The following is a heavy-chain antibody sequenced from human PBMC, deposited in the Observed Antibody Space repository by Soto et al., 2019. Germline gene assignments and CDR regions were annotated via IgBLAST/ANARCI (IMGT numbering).Heavy chain of an antibody. CDR1: GFSLSTSGVG. CDR2: IYGDDDK. D-gene: IGHD3-22*01. CDR3: AHRRDSSGYYYRGYFAY. J-gene: IGHJ4*02. V-gene: IGHV2-5*02. Sequence: SGPTLVNPTQTLTLTCTFSGFSLSTSGVGVGWIRRPPGKALEWLALIYGDDDKRYSPSLMSRLTITKDTSNNRVVLTMTNVDPVDTATYYCAHRRDSSGYYYRGYFAYWGQGTPVTVSS.